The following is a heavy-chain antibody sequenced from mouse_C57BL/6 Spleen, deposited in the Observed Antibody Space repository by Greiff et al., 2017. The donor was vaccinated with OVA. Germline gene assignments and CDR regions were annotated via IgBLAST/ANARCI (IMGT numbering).Heavy chain of an antibody. Sequence: LQESGAELVRPGTSVKVSCKASGYAFTNYLIEWVKQRPGQGLEWIGVINPGSGGTTYNEKFKGKATLTADKSSSTAYMQLSVLTSEDSAVYVCAREKGLLGAMDYWGQGTSVTVSS. CDR2: INPGSGGT. CDR1: GYAFTNYL. CDR3: AREKGLLGAMDY. D-gene: IGHD2-10*01. J-gene: IGHJ4*01. V-gene: IGHV1-54*01.